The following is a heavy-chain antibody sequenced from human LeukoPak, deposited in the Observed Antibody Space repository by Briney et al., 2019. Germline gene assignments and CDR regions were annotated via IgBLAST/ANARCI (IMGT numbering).Heavy chain of an antibody. CDR1: GGSITTCY. CDR2: VYTNGST. CDR3: ARSLDLAGAFDI. D-gene: IGHD3/OR15-3a*01. Sequence: PSETLSLTCTVSGGSITTCYWSWIRQPAGKGLEWIWRVYTNGSTNYNPSLKSRITISVDTSKNQLSLKLTSATAADTAVYYCARSLDLAGAFDIWGQGTMVTGSS. V-gene: IGHV4-4*07. J-gene: IGHJ3*02.